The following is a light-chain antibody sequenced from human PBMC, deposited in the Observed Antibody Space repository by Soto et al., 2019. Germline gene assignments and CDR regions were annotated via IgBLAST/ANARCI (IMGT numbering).Light chain of an antibody. CDR2: DAS. V-gene: IGKV3-20*01. J-gene: IGKJ3*01. CDR1: QTVANNR. Sequence: EVVLTQSPGTLSLSVGERATLSCRASQTVANNRLAWFQQKPGQAPRLLIYDASTRAAGIPDRFGGSGSGTDFTLTISRLEPEDLGVFFCHHYGRSPIFTFGPGTTVDMK. CDR3: HHYGRSPIFT.